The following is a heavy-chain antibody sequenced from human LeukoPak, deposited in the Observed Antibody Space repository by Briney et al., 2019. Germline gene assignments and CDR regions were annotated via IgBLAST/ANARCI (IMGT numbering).Heavy chain of an antibody. Sequence: PSETLSLTCTVSGGSISSYYWSWIRQPPGKGLEWIGYIFYTGSTNYNPSLKSRVTISVLTSKNRFSLKLSSVTAADTAVYFCARGGPPGYYYDYYMDVWGKGTTVTISS. CDR2: IFYTGST. CDR1: GGSISSYY. J-gene: IGHJ6*03. CDR3: ARGGPPGYYYDYYMDV. V-gene: IGHV4-59*01.